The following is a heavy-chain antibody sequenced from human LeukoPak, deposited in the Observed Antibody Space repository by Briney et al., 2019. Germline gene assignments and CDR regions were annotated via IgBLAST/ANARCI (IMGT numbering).Heavy chain of an antibody. V-gene: IGHV3-11*01. J-gene: IGHJ4*02. CDR1: GFTFSDSY. CDR2: ISGSSSDV. CDR3: SRDPRHSDY. Sequence: PGGSLRLSCAASGFTFSDSYMTWIRQAPGKGLELLSYISGSSSDVNYIDSVRGRFTISRDNAKSSLYLHMNSLTVEDTAVYYCSRDPRHSDYWGQGTLVTVSS.